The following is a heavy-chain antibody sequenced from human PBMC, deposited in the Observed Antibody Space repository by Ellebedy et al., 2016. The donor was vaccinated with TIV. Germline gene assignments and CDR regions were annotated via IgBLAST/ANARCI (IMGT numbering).Heavy chain of an antibody. Sequence: GESLKISCAASGFPFSGYAMHWIRRAPGKGLEWVAVVAYDGSYQVYADSVQGRFTISRDNSENMVYLQMNSLRSEDTAVYYCTKAYSDSSGLTLNFDNWGQGTLVTVSS. CDR3: TKAYSDSSGLTLNFDN. J-gene: IGHJ4*02. CDR2: VAYDGSYQ. CDR1: GFPFSGYA. D-gene: IGHD3-22*01. V-gene: IGHV3-30*04.